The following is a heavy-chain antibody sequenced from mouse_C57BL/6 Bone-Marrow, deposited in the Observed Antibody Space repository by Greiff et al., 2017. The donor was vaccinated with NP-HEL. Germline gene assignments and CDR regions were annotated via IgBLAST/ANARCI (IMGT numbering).Heavy chain of an antibody. V-gene: IGHV1-59*01. J-gene: IGHJ2*01. CDR1: GYTFTSYW. CDR2: IDPSDSYT. Sequence: VQLQQPGAELVRPGTSVKLSCKASGYTFTSYWMHWVKQRPGQGLEWIGVIDPSDSYTNYNQKFKGKATLTVDTSSSTAYMQLSSLTSEDSAVYYCARRVYYDYGYYFDYWGQGTTLTVSS. D-gene: IGHD2-4*01. CDR3: ARRVYYDYGYYFDY.